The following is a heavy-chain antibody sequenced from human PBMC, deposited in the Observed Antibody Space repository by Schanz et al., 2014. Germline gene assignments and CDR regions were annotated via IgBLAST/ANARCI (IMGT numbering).Heavy chain of an antibody. CDR1: GGTFSTYP. J-gene: IGHJ3*02. Sequence: QVQLVQSGAEVKKPGSSMKVSCKASGGTFSTYPINWLRQAPGQGLEWMGRIIPILGMENYAQMFQGRVTITADISTSTAYMDLSSLRSDDTAVYYCARDIQYHYDTSGPVGAFDIWGQGTILTVSS. CDR2: IIPILGME. CDR3: ARDIQYHYDTSGPVGAFDI. V-gene: IGHV1-69*04. D-gene: IGHD3-22*01.